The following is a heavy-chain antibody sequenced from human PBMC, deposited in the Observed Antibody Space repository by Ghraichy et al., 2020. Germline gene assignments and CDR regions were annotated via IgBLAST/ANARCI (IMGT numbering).Heavy chain of an antibody. CDR2: IYPGDSDT. Sequence: GESLNISCKASGYIFTSYWIGWVRQMPGKGLEWMGIIYPGDSDTRYSPSFQGQVTISVDKSISTAYLQWSSLKASDSAVYYCAKRVDRSTSSKPYYFDYWGQGTLVTVSS. J-gene: IGHJ4*02. CDR3: AKRVDRSTSSKPYYFDY. V-gene: IGHV5-51*01. D-gene: IGHD6-6*01. CDR1: GYIFTSYW.